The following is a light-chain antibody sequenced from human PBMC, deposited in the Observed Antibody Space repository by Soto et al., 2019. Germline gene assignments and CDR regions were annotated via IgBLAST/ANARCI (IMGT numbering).Light chain of an antibody. CDR2: SAS. V-gene: IGKV3-20*01. Sequence: IVLTQSPGTLSLSPGERATLSCRASQSVTSTYLAWFQQKPGQAPRLLIYSASSRAPGIPDRFSGSGSGKDFTLTISRLEPEDFAVYYCQQYGSSSWTFGQGTKV. CDR3: QQYGSSSWT. CDR1: QSVTSTY. J-gene: IGKJ1*01.